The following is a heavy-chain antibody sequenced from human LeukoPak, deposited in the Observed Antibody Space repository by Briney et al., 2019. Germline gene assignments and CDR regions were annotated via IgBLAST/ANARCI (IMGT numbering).Heavy chain of an antibody. Sequence: GGSLRLSCAASGFTFSRYEMNWVRQAPGKGLEWVSYISSSGSTIYYAVSVKGRFTISRDNAKNSLYLQMNSLRAEDTAVYYCAELGITMIGGVWGKGTTVTVSS. CDR3: AELGITMIGGV. CDR1: GFTFSRYE. J-gene: IGHJ6*04. CDR2: ISSSGSTI. D-gene: IGHD3-10*02. V-gene: IGHV3-48*03.